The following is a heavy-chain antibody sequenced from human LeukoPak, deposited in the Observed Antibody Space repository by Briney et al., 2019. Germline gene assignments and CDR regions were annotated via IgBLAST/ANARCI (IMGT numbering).Heavy chain of an antibody. D-gene: IGHD3-22*01. CDR3: AKDIYYDSSGYRGYFDY. Sequence: PGTSLRLSCAASGFTFSGYAMHWVRQAPGKGLEWVAVMSYDGSNKYYGDSVKGRFTVSRDSSKNTLYLQMNSLRAEDTAVYYCAKDIYYDSSGYRGYFDYWGQGTLVTVSS. CDR2: MSYDGSNK. V-gene: IGHV3-30*18. CDR1: GFTFSGYA. J-gene: IGHJ4*02.